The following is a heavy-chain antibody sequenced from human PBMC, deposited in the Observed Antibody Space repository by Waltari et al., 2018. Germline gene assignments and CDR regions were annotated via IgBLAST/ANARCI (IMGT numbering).Heavy chain of an antibody. J-gene: IGHJ4*02. CDR1: GFTSRRSG. CDR3: AKAGCTSCYNPLVDY. V-gene: IGHV3-30*02. D-gene: IGHD2-2*02. CDR2: IRSDGSNK. Sequence: QVQLVESGGGVVQPGGSLSISCTASGFTSRRSGLPWVRQAPGKGLEWVAFIRSDGSNKYYADSVKGRFTISRDNSKNTLYLQMNSLRTEDAAVYYCAKAGCTSCYNPLVDYWGQGTLVTVSP.